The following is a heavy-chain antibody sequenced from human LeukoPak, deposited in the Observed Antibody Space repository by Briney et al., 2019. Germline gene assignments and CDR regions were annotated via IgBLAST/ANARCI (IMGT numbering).Heavy chain of an antibody. CDR3: AREGWEQLDSFDY. J-gene: IGHJ4*02. V-gene: IGHV4-59*01. D-gene: IGHD6-6*01. CDR2: IYYSGST. Sequence: SETLSLTCTVSGGSISSYYWSWIRQPPGKGLEWIGYIYYSGSTNYNPSLKSRVTISVDTSKNQFSLKLSSVTAADTAVYYCAREGWEQLDSFDYWGQGTLVTVSS. CDR1: GGSISSYY.